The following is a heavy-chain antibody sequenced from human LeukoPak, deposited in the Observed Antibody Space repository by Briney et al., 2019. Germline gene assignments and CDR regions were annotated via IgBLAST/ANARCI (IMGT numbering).Heavy chain of an antibody. J-gene: IGHJ4*02. CDR3: ARDFLPGSVAVAGTVLY. CDR2: IKQDGSEK. V-gene: IGHV3-7*01. CDR1: GFTFSSYW. Sequence: GGSLRLSCAASGFTFSSYWMSWVRQAPGKGLEWVANIKQDGSEKYYVDSVKGRFTISRDNAKNSLYLQMNSLRAEDTAVYYCARDFLPGSVAVAGTVLYWGQGTLVTVSS. D-gene: IGHD6-19*01.